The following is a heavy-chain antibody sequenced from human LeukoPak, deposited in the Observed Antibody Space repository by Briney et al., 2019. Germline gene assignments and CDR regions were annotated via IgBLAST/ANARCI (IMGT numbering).Heavy chain of an antibody. Sequence: GGSLRLSCAASGFSFSSYGMHWVRQAPGKGLVWVSRINSDGSSTNYADSVKGRFTISRDNAKNTLYLQMNSLRAEDTAVYYCATTVAGTRNGFDIWGQGTMVTVSS. CDR1: GFSFSSYG. D-gene: IGHD6-19*01. J-gene: IGHJ3*02. V-gene: IGHV3-74*01. CDR2: INSDGSST. CDR3: ATTVAGTRNGFDI.